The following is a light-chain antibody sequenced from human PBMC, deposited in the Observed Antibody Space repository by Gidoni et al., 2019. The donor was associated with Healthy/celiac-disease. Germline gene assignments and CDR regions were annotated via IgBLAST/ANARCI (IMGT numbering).Light chain of an antibody. V-gene: IGLV3-16*01. CDR1: ALPKKY. Sequence: SYELTQPPSVSVSLGQMARITCSGEALPKKYAYWYQQKPGQFPVLVIYKDSERPSGIPERFSGSSSGTIVTLTISGVQAEDEADYYCLSADSSGISFGGGTKLTVL. J-gene: IGLJ2*01. CDR3: LSADSSGIS. CDR2: KDS.